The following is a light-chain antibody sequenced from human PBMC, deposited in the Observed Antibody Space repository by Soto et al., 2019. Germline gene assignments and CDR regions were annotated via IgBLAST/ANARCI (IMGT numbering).Light chain of an antibody. J-gene: IGKJ3*01. V-gene: IGKV3-11*01. CDR3: QQRSNWPLT. CDR1: QSISSY. CDR2: DAS. Sequence: EIVLTQSQATLSLSPGERATLSCRASQSISSYLAWYQQKPGQAPRLLIYDASNRATGIPDRFSGSGSGTDFTLTISSLEDEDSAVYYCQQRSNWPLTFGPGTKVDI.